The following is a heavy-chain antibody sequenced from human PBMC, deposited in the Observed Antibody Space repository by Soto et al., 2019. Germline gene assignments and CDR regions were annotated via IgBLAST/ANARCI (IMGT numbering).Heavy chain of an antibody. CDR1: GFTFNSYT. D-gene: IGHD2-2*01. V-gene: IGHV3-23*01. J-gene: IGHJ4*02. CDR3: AKLGSSSWSPHYYFDY. Sequence: GGSLRLSCAASGFTFNSYTMAWVRQAPGKGLEWVSSISGSGGSPSYADSVQGRFTISRDNSRNTLSLQMNSLRAEDTATYYCAKLGSSSWSPHYYFDYWGQGTLVTVSS. CDR2: ISGSGGSP.